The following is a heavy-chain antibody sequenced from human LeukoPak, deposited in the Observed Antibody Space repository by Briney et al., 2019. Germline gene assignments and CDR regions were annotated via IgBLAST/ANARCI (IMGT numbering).Heavy chain of an antibody. D-gene: IGHD3-22*01. V-gene: IGHV4-59*08. Sequence: PSETLSLTCTVSGGSISSYYWSWIQQPPGKGLEWIGYIYYSGSTNYNPSLKSRVTISVDTSKNQLSLKLSSVTAADTAVYYCARAKYYYDSSGDFFDYWGQGTLVTVSS. CDR3: ARAKYYYDSSGDFFDY. CDR2: IYYSGST. CDR1: GGSISSYY. J-gene: IGHJ4*02.